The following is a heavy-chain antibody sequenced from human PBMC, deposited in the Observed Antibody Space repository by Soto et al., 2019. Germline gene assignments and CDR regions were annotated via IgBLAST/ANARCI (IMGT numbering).Heavy chain of an antibody. J-gene: IGHJ6*03. D-gene: IGHD2-15*01. CDR2: IYYSGST. CDR3: ARASRAIRRGYSYYYMDV. CDR1: GGSISSYY. V-gene: IGHV4-59*01. Sequence: LSLTCTVSGGSISSYYWSWIRQPPGKGLEWIGYIYYSGSTNYNPSLKSRVTISVDTSKNQFSLKLSSVTAADTAVYYCARASRAIRRGYSYYYMDVWGKGTTVTVSS.